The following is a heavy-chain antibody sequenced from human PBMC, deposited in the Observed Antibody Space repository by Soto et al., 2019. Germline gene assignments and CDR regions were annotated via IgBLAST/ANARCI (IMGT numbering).Heavy chain of an antibody. D-gene: IGHD2-8*01. CDR3: AIDMYANYVNYCEL. CDR1: GFSFKDYY. CDR2: ITSSGGNA. J-gene: IGHJ1*01. V-gene: IGHV3-11*01. Sequence: SLRLSCAASGFSFKDYYMTWMLQTPEKGLEWISTITSSGGNAYYAASVKGRVTISRDNAHNSLYLQMSGLRAEDTALYYCAIDMYANYVNYCELWCQGTLGTASS.